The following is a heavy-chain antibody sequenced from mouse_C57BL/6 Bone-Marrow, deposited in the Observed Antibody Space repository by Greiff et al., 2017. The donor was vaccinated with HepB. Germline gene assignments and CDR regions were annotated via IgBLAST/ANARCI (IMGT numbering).Heavy chain of an antibody. D-gene: IGHD2-4*01. CDR2: IRSKSNNYAT. J-gene: IGHJ1*03. CDR1: GFSFNTYA. Sequence: DAGGGLVQPKGSLKLSCAASGFSFNTYAMNWVRQAPGKGLEWVARIRSKSNNYATYYADSVKDRFTISRDDSESMLYLQMNNLKTEDTAMYYCVRHGDYDWYFDVWGTGTTVTVSS. V-gene: IGHV10-1*01. CDR3: VRHGDYDWYFDV.